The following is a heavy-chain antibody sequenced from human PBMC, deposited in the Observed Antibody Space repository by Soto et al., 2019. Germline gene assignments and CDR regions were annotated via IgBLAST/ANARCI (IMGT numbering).Heavy chain of an antibody. Sequence: GSLRLSCVGSGFIFSNNGMHCVRQTPGKGLEWVAFMSYDGSDTFYADSVKGRFTISRDNSKSTLFLHMSNLRAEDTAMYYCTIVRVADSALDHWGQGTLVTVSS. J-gene: IGHJ4*02. CDR1: GFIFSNNG. CDR2: MSYDGSDT. V-gene: IGHV3-30*02. D-gene: IGHD3-10*02. CDR3: TIVRVADSALDH.